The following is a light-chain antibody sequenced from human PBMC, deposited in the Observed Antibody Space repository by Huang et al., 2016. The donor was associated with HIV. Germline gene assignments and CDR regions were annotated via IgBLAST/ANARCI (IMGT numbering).Light chain of an antibody. CDR3: QHYYNWPT. Sequence: EIVMTQSPATLSVSPGERVTLSCRASQSVSSDLAWYKQRPGQPPRLLIHSASTRATATPARFSCSGSGTEFTLTISSLQSEDFAVYYCQHYYNWPTFGPGTKVDIK. CDR1: QSVSSD. V-gene: IGKV3-15*01. J-gene: IGKJ3*01. CDR2: SAS.